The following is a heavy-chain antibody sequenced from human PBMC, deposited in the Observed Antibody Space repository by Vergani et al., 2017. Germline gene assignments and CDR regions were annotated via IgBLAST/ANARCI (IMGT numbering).Heavy chain of an antibody. D-gene: IGHD3-10*01. CDR3: VRDQVTMLRGSDALDI. CDR2: IRSKAYGQAT. Sequence: VRLVESGGGVVQPGRSLRLSCAASGFIFSDHYMYWFRQAPVQGLEWVGGIRSKAYGQATIYAASVKGRFTISRDDSKSIAYLQMNNLQTEDTAMYYCVRDQVTMLRGSDALDIWGQGTMVTVSS. J-gene: IGHJ3*02. CDR1: GFIFSDHY. V-gene: IGHV3-49*03.